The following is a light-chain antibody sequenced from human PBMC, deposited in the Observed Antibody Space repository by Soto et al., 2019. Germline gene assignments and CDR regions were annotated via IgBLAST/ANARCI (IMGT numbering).Light chain of an antibody. V-gene: IGKV3-15*01. CDR2: DAS. J-gene: IGKJ4*01. CDR3: QQYNNWPLT. Sequence: EIVMTQSPATLSVSPGERATLSCRARQSVNNNLARYQQKPGQAPRLLIYDASTRATGVPARFSGSGSGTEFTLTISSLQSEDFALYYCQQYNNWPLTFGGGTKVEIK. CDR1: QSVNNN.